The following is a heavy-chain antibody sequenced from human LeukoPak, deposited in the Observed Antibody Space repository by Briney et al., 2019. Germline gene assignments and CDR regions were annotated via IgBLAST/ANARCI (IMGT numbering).Heavy chain of an antibody. J-gene: IGHJ4*02. CDR2: ISSSGSYI. CDR3: AKDPAVWFGELLINYFDY. Sequence: PGGSLRLSCAASRFTFSSYSMNWVRQAPGKGLEWVSSISSSGSYIYYADSVKGRFTISRDNAKNSLYLQMSSLRAEDTAVYYCAKDPAVWFGELLINYFDYWGQGTLVTVSS. CDR1: RFTFSSYS. V-gene: IGHV3-21*01. D-gene: IGHD3-10*01.